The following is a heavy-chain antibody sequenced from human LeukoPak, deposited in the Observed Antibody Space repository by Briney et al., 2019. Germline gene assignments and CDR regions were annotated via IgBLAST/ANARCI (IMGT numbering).Heavy chain of an antibody. CDR2: INPSGGGT. Sequence: ASVKVPCKASGYTFTSYYMHWVRQAPGQGLEWMGIINPSGGGTSYAQNFQGRVTMTRDTSTSTVYMELSSLKSEDTAAYYCARFHSSLHTAGDYWGQGTLVTVSS. D-gene: IGHD5-18*01. J-gene: IGHJ4*02. CDR3: ARFHSSLHTAGDY. CDR1: GYTFTSYY. V-gene: IGHV1-46*01.